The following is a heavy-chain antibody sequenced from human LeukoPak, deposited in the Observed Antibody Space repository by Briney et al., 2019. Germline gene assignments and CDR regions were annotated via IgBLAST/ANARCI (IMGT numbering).Heavy chain of an antibody. D-gene: IGHD3-22*01. V-gene: IGHV5-51*01. J-gene: IGHJ4*02. CDR3: ARGLLYDSSGYYFPYYFDY. CDR1: GYSFTSYW. CDR2: IYPGDSDT. Sequence: GESLKISCKGSGYSFTSYWIGWVRQMPGKGLEWMGIIYPGDSDTRYSPSFQGQVTISADKSISTAYLQWSSLKASDTAMYYCARGLLYDSSGYYFPYYFDYWGQGTLVTVSS.